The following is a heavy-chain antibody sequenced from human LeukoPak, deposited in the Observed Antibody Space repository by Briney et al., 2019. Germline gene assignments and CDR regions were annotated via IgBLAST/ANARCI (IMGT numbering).Heavy chain of an antibody. J-gene: IGHJ5*02. Sequence: PSETLSFTCTVSGGSISSGGYYWRWIRQHPGKGLEWIGYIYYSGSTYYNPSLKSRVTISVDTSKNQFSLKLSSVTAADTAVYYCASYSGSHNNWFDPWGQGTLVTVSS. CDR2: IYYSGST. D-gene: IGHD1-26*01. CDR1: GGSISSGGYY. CDR3: ASYSGSHNNWFDP. V-gene: IGHV4-31*03.